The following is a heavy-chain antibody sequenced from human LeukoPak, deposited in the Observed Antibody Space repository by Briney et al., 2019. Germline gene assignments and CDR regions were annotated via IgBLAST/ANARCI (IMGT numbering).Heavy chain of an antibody. CDR3: ARGGPTVTAFASFDY. CDR2: ILYSGST. J-gene: IGHJ4*02. V-gene: IGHV4-59*01. CDR1: GGSISSYY. Sequence: PSETLSLTCIVSGGSISSYYWSWLRQPPGKGLEWIGHILYSGSTNYNPFLDSRVTISVDTSKNQLSLKLNSVTAADTAVYYCARGGPTVTAFASFDYWGQGTLVTVSS. D-gene: IGHD4-11*01.